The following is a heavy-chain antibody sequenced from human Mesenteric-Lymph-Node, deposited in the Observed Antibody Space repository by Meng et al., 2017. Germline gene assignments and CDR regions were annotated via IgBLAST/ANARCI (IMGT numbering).Heavy chain of an antibody. Sequence: GGSLRLSCAASGFTFTNYAFIWVRQAPGKGLDWVSSISASGVITYYADSVKGRFTISRDNSKNTLSLQMTSLRAEDTAVYYCAKVWSSVAAGGRFDYWGQGTLVTVSS. CDR3: AKVWSSVAAGGRFDY. D-gene: IGHD6-13*01. J-gene: IGHJ4*02. CDR1: GFTFTNYA. CDR2: ISASGVIT. V-gene: IGHV3-23*01.